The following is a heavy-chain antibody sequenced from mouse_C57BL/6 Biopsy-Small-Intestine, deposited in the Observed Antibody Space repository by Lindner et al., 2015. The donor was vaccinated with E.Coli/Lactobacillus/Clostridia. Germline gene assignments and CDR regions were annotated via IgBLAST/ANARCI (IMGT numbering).Heavy chain of an antibody. CDR1: GYNFESYG. Sequence: VKVSCKTSGYNFESYGITWVRQAPGQGLEWMGWISDYNGPTKYAQRFQDRVTMTADTSTATAYMELRNLKSDDTAVYYCARGPHHPPSKYSSGYYFFDFWGQGTLVTVSS. D-gene: IGHD1-1*01. CDR2: ISDYNGPT. CDR3: ARGPHHPPSKYSSGYYFFDF. J-gene: IGHJ4*01. V-gene: IGHV14-1*02.